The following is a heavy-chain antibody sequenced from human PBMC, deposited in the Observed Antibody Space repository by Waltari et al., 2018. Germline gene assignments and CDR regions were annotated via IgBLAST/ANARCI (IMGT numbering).Heavy chain of an antibody. J-gene: IGHJ4*02. CDR3: ASTVYYDSSGWTYYFDY. Sequence: QLQLQESGPGLVKPSETLSLTCTVSGGSISRSSSYWGWIRQPPGKGLELIGSIYYSGSTYYNPSLKIRVTISVDTSKNQFSLKLSSVTAADTAVYYCASTVYYDSSGWTYYFDYWGQGTLVTVSS. V-gene: IGHV4-39*01. CDR2: IYYSGST. CDR1: GGSISRSSSY. D-gene: IGHD3-22*01.